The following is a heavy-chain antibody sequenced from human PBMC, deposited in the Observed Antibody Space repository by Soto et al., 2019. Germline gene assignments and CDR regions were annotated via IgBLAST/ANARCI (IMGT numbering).Heavy chain of an antibody. CDR1: GGSISSGDYY. V-gene: IGHV4-30-4*01. D-gene: IGHD2-2*01. Sequence: QVQLQESGPGLVKPSQTLSLTCTVSGGSISSGDYYWSWIRQPPGKGLEWIGYIYYSGSTYYNPSLRSRVIISVDTSKNQFSLRLSSVTAADTAVFYCAGAKVAAARPFDYWGQGTLVTVSS. CDR3: AGAKVAAARPFDY. CDR2: IYYSGST. J-gene: IGHJ4*02.